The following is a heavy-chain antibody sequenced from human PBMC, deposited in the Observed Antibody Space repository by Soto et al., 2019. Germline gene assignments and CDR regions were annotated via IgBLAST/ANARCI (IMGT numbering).Heavy chain of an antibody. CDR1: EGTFNSYA. Sequence: QAQVVQSGAEVRKPGSSVKLSCKASEGTFNSYAIAWVRQAPGQGLEWMGGIIPYYNTLNYAQKFQDRVTISADDSTNTVYMELSSLRSDDTAVYFCASVASRWYPYFFDSWAQGTLVTVSS. D-gene: IGHD6-13*01. CDR3: ASVASRWYPYFFDS. V-gene: IGHV1-69*01. J-gene: IGHJ4*02. CDR2: IIPYYNTL.